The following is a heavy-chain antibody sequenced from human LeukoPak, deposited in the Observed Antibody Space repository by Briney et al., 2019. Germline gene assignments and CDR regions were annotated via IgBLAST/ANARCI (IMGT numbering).Heavy chain of an antibody. Sequence: PGGSLRLSCAASGFTSSSSAMSWVRQAPGKGLEWVSSISARGISTYYADSVKGRFTISRDNSKNTLYLQMNSLRGDDIGVYYCAKSFDFSNGHSPILTPFDSWGQGTLVSVSS. CDR1: GFTSSSSA. V-gene: IGHV3-23*01. CDR3: AKSFDFSNGHSPILTPFDS. CDR2: ISARGIST. J-gene: IGHJ4*02. D-gene: IGHD3-3*01.